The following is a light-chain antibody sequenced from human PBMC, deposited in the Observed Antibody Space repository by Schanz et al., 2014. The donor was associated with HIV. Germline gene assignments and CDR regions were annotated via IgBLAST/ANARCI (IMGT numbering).Light chain of an antibody. J-gene: IGLJ3*02. V-gene: IGLV1-44*01. CDR1: SSNIGSNT. Sequence: QSLLTQPPSASGTPGQRVTISCSGSSSNIGSNTVNWYQQLPGTAPKLLISSNNQRPSGVPDRFSGSKSGSSASLAISGLQADDEADYYCQSYDDRLSGSRVFGGGTKLTVL. CDR2: SNN. CDR3: QSYDDRLSGSRV.